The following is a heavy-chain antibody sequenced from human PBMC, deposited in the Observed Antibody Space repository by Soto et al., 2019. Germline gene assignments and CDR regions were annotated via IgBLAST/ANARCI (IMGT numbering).Heavy chain of an antibody. D-gene: IGHD2-8*01. Sequence: SETLSLTCTVSGGSISSYYWSWIRQPPGKGLEWIGYIYYSGSTNYNPSLKSRVTISVDTSKNQFSLKLSSVTAADTAVYYCARTLGYCTNGVCYRHYFDYWGQGTLVTVSS. CDR1: GGSISSYY. CDR2: IYYSGST. J-gene: IGHJ4*02. CDR3: ARTLGYCTNGVCYRHYFDY. V-gene: IGHV4-59*01.